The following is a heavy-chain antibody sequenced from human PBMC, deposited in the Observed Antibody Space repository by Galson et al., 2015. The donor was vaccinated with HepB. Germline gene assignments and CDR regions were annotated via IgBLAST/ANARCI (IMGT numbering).Heavy chain of an antibody. CDR3: AKDGLGSWYYFDY. V-gene: IGHV3-21*06. D-gene: IGHD6-19*01. CDR1: GFIFSDYS. J-gene: IGHJ4*02. CDR2: ISSSGSYI. Sequence: SLRLSCAASGFIFSDYSMVWVRQAPGKGLEWVSSISSSGSYIDDADSVKGRFTISRDNVKTSLFLQMNSLRPEDTAVYYCAKDGLGSWYYFDYWGQGTLVTVSS.